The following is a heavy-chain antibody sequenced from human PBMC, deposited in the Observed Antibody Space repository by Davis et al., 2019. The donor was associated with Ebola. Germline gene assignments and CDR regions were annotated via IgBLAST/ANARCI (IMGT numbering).Heavy chain of an antibody. CDR2: IYSGGST. CDR3: ARVGTSRGDYFDY. CDR1: GFTVSTKY. V-gene: IGHV3-53*01. Sequence: PGGSLRLSCAASGFTVSTKYMSWVRQAPGKGLEWVSVIYSGGSTLYADSVKGRFTISRDNSKNTLYLQMNSLRAEDTAMYYCARVGTSRGDYFDYWGQGTLVTVSS. J-gene: IGHJ4*02. D-gene: IGHD1-26*01.